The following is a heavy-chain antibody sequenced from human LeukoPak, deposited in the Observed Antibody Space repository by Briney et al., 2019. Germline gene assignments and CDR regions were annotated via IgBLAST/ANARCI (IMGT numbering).Heavy chain of an antibody. J-gene: IGHJ5*02. D-gene: IGHD3-10*01. CDR3: ATRAPYYGSGSYYNDNWFDP. V-gene: IGHV4-34*01. CDR2: INHSGST. Sequence: KPSETLSLTCAVYGGSFSGYYWSWIRQPPGKGLEWIGEINHSGSTNYNPSLKSRVTISVDTSKNQFSLKLSSVTAADTAVYYCATRAPYYGSGSYYNDNWFDPWGQGTLVTVSS. CDR1: GGSFSGYY.